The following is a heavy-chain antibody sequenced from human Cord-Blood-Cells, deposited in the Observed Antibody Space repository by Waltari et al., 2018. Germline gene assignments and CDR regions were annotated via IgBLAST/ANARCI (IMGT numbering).Heavy chain of an antibody. Sequence: QVTSRESGPALVQPTQPLTLTCTFSGSPLSTSGMFVSWIRHLPGKALEWLAIIAWDDDKYYSTSLKTRLTISKDTSKNQVVLTMTNMDPVDTATYYCARRVRYSSSYYYYGMDVWGQGTTVTVSS. J-gene: IGHJ6*02. CDR2: IAWDDDK. CDR1: GSPLSTSGMF. V-gene: IGHV2-70*01. CDR3: ARRVRYSSSYYYYGMDV. D-gene: IGHD6-6*01.